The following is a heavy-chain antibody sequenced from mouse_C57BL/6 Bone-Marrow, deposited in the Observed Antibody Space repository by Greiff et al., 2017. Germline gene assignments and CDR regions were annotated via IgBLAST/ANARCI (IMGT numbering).Heavy chain of an antibody. CDR3: ARVGPGWLLPHYFDY. D-gene: IGHD2-3*01. Sequence: VQLQQSGAELVRPGASVTLSCKASGYTFTDYELHWVKQTPVHGLEWIGAIDPETGGTAYNQKFKGKAILTADKSSSTAYMELRSLTSEDSAVYYCARVGPGWLLPHYFDYWGQGTTLTVSS. V-gene: IGHV1-15*01. CDR2: IDPETGGT. J-gene: IGHJ2*01. CDR1: GYTFTDYE.